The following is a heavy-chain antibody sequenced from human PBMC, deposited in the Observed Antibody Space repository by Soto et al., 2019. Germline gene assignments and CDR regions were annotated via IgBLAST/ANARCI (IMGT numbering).Heavy chain of an antibody. CDR1: GYTCTSSD. V-gene: IGHV1-46*01. CDR2: INPSGGST. CDR3: ARGTDAADGPVPIDY. D-gene: IGHD6-13*01. Sequence: SVKVSCKASGYTCTSSDINWVRQAPGQGLEWMGIINPSGGSTSYAQKFQGRVTMTRDTSTSTVYMELSSLRSEDTAVYYSARGTDAADGPVPIDYWGQGTRVTVSS. J-gene: IGHJ4*02.